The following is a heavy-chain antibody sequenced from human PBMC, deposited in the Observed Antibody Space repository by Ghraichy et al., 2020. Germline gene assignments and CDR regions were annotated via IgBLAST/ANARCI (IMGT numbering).Heavy chain of an antibody. CDR1: GGSFSGYY. V-gene: IGHV4-34*01. CDR2: INHSGST. J-gene: IGHJ5*02. D-gene: IGHD6-13*01. CDR3: ARDSTRAAAGTLEIDWFDP. Sequence: SETLSLTCAVYGGSFSGYYWSWIRQPPGKGLEWIGEINHSGSTNYNPSLKSRVTISVDTSKNQFSLKLSSVTAADTAVYYCARDSTRAAAGTLEIDWFDPWGQGTLVTVSS.